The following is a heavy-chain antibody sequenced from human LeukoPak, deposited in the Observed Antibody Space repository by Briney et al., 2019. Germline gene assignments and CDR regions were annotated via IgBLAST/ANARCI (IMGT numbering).Heavy chain of an antibody. CDR3: ASGSRNRYAFDI. V-gene: IGHV1-69*05. CDR1: GGTFSSYA. D-gene: IGHD1-26*01. J-gene: IGHJ3*02. Sequence: GASVKVSCKASGGTFSSYAISWVRQAPGQGLEWMGGIIPIFGTANYAQKVQGRVTITTDESTSTAYMELSSLRSEDTAVYYCASGSRNRYAFDIWGQGTMVTVSS. CDR2: IIPIFGTA.